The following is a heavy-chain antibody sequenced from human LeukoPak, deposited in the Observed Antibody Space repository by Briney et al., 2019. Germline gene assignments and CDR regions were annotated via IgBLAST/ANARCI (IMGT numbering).Heavy chain of an antibody. CDR2: IYSGGST. V-gene: IGHV3-53*01. CDR1: GFTVSSNY. Sequence: GGSLRLSCAASGFTVSSNYMSWVRQAPGKGLEWASVIYSGGSTYCADSVKGRFTISRDNSKNTLYLQMNSLRAEDTAVYYCVSGNSGSYYVFYYWGQGTLVTVSS. CDR3: VSGNSGSYYVFYY. J-gene: IGHJ4*02. D-gene: IGHD1-26*01.